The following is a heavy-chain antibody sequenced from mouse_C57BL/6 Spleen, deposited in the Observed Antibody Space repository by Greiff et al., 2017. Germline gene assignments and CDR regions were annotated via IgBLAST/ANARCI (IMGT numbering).Heavy chain of an antibody. V-gene: IGHV5-9-1*02. J-gene: IGHJ2*01. CDR3: TRGGLGRGPFDY. Sequence: EVQRVESGEGLVKPGGSLKLSCAASGFTFSSYAMSWVRQTPEKRLEWVAYISSGGDYIYYADTVKGRFTISRDNARNTLYLQMSSLKSEDTAMYYCTRGGLGRGPFDYWGQGTTLTVSS. CDR1: GFTFSSYA. D-gene: IGHD4-1*01. CDR2: ISSGGDYI.